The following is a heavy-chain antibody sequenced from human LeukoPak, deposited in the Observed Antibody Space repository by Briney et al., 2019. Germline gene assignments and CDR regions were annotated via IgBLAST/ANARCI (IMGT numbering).Heavy chain of an antibody. Sequence: SETLSLTCTVSGGSISSSSYYWGWIRQPPGKGLEWIGSIYYSGSTYYNPSLKSRVTISVDTSKNQFSLKLSSVTAADTAVYYCARDLYFDWLPLGYFDYWGQGTLVTVSS. CDR3: ARDLYFDWLPLGYFDY. CDR2: IYYSGST. V-gene: IGHV4-39*07. D-gene: IGHD3-9*01. CDR1: GGSISSSSYY. J-gene: IGHJ4*02.